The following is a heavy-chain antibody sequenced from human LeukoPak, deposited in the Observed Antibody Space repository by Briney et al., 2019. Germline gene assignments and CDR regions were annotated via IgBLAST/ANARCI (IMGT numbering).Heavy chain of an antibody. D-gene: IGHD4-4*01. CDR1: GFTFSSYS. CDR3: ARDSRMTTVTTAWFDP. V-gene: IGHV3-21*01. Sequence: PGGSLRLSCAASGFTFSSYSMNWVRQAPGKGLEWVSSISSSSSYIYYADSVKGRFTISRDNAKNSLYLQMNSLRAEDTAVYYCARDSRMTTVTTAWFDPWGQGTLVTVSS. J-gene: IGHJ5*02. CDR2: ISSSSSYI.